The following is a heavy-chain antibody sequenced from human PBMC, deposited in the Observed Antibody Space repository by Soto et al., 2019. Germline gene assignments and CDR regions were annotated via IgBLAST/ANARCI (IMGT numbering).Heavy chain of an antibody. V-gene: IGHV3-66*01. D-gene: IGHD4-17*01. Sequence: GGSLRLSCAASGFSVSSNYMSWVRQAPGKGLEWVSVINSGGSTYYADSVKGRFTVSRDNAKNTVYLQMNSLRDEDTARYYCVRDRTTLTLFDHWGQGALVTVSS. CDR2: INSGGST. J-gene: IGHJ4*02. CDR3: VRDRTTLTLFDH. CDR1: GFSVSSNY.